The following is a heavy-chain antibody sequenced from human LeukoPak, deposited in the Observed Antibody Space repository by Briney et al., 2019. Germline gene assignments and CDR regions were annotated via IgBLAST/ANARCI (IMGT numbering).Heavy chain of an antibody. J-gene: IGHJ4*02. D-gene: IGHD2/OR15-2a*01. CDR1: GFTFSSYS. CDR3: ARVNGGFLLDY. Sequence: GGSLRLSCVASGFTFSSYSMNWVRQAPGKGLEWVSSISSSSSYIYYADSVKGRFTISRDNAKNSLYLQMNSLRAEDTAVYYCARVNGGFLLDYWGQGTLVTVSS. CDR2: ISSSSSYI. V-gene: IGHV3-21*01.